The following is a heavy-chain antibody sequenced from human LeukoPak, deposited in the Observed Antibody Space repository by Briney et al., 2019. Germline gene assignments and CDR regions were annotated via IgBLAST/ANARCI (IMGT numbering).Heavy chain of an antibody. D-gene: IGHD1-26*01. V-gene: IGHV1-2*06. Sequence: GASVKVSCKASGYTFTGYYVHWVRQAPGQGLEWMGQINSNSGGTNYAQKFQGRATMTRDTSISTAYMELSRLASDDTAVYYCASSTQNYYMVDYWGQGTLVTVSS. CDR2: INSNSGGT. CDR1: GYTFTGYY. CDR3: ASSTQNYYMVDY. J-gene: IGHJ4*02.